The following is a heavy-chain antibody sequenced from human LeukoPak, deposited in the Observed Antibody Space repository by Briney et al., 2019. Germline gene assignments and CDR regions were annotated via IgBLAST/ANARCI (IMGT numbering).Heavy chain of an antibody. V-gene: IGHV1-18*01. CDR2: ISAYNSNT. CDR3: ARIPRYDYVWGRYRKGLFDY. J-gene: IGHJ4*02. D-gene: IGHD3-16*02. CDR1: GYTFTIYG. Sequence: GASVTVSFKASGYTFTIYGICWGRPAPEPGVEWMGWISAYNSNTNSAQKLQGRVTMTTDTFTSTAYMELRSLRSDDTAVYYCARIPRYDYVWGRYRKGLFDYWGQGTLVTVSS.